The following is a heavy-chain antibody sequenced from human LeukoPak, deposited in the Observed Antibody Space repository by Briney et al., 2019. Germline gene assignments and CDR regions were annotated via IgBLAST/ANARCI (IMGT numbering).Heavy chain of an antibody. CDR3: AREPYYDILTGYYKGGNAFDI. CDR1: GCSISSSNW. Sequence: SETLSLTCAVSGCSISSSNWWRLVRQPPGKGLEWIGEIYHSGSTNYNPSLKSRVTISVDKSKNQFSLKLSSVTAADTAVYYCAREPYYDILTGYYKGGNAFDIWGQGTMVTVSS. V-gene: IGHV4-4*02. D-gene: IGHD3-9*01. CDR2: IYHSGST. J-gene: IGHJ3*02.